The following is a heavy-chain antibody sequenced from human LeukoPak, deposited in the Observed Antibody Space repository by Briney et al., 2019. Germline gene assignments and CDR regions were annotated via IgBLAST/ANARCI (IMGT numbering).Heavy chain of an antibody. V-gene: IGHV3-23*01. Sequence: GGSLRLSCAASAFSFSYYAMSWVRQAPGKGLEWVSAISASGYSTHYADSVKGRFTISRDNSKNTLYLQMNSLRAEDTAVYYCAKERASYGVPGLFDYWGQGTLVTVSS. D-gene: IGHD5-18*01. CDR1: AFSFSYYA. J-gene: IGHJ4*02. CDR2: ISASGYST. CDR3: AKERASYGVPGLFDY.